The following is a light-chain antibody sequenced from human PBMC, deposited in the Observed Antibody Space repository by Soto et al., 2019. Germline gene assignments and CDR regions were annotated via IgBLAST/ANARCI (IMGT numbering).Light chain of an antibody. J-gene: IGLJ1*01. CDR2: EVS. V-gene: IGLV2-8*01. Sequence: QSALAQPPSASGSPGQSVTISCSGTSSDTRDYNYVSWYQQHPGKAPKLMIYEVSKRPSGVPDRFSGSKSGNTASLTVSGLQAEDEADYYCSSYAGSDNYVFGTGTKVTDL. CDR1: SSDTRDYNY. CDR3: SSYAGSDNYV.